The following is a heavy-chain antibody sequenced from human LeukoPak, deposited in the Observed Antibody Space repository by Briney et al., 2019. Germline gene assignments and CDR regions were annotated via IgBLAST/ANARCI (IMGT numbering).Heavy chain of an antibody. V-gene: IGHV1-2*02. CDR2: INLNNGGT. D-gene: IGHD3-10*01. CDR1: GYTFTGSY. J-gene: IGHJ5*02. Sequence: ASVKVSCKASGYTFTGSYMHWVRQAPGQGLEWVAWINLNNGGTNHAQKFQGRVTMTRDTSISTAYMELSSLRFDDTGVYYCARTAGGSGRWGDNWFDPWGQGILVTVSS. CDR3: ARTAGGSGRWGDNWFDP.